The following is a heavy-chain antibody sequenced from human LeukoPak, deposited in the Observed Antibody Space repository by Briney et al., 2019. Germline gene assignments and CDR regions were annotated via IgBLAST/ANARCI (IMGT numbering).Heavy chain of an antibody. CDR3: ARGVYYDFWSGYYRGLNWFDP. Sequence: SETLSLTCTVSGGSISGYYWSWIRQPPGKGLEWIGYIYYSGSTNYNPSPKSRVTISVDTSKNQFSLKLSSVTAADTAVYYCARGVYYDFWSGYYRGLNWFDPWGQGTLVTVSS. J-gene: IGHJ5*02. CDR1: GGSISGYY. V-gene: IGHV4-59*01. CDR2: IYYSGST. D-gene: IGHD3-3*01.